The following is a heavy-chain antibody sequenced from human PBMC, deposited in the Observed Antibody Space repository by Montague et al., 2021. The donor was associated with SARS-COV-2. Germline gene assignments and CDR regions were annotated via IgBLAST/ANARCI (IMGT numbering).Heavy chain of an antibody. D-gene: IGHD3-9*01. CDR3: ARMRFFDWPPHYYMDV. Sequence: SETLSLTCAVYGGSFSVYYWSWIRQPPGKGLEWIGEINHSGSTNYNPSLKSRVTISVDTSKNQVSLKVSSVTAADTAVYYCARMRFFDWPPHYYMDVWGKGATVTVSS. CDR1: GGSFSVYY. CDR2: INHSGST. V-gene: IGHV4-34*01. J-gene: IGHJ6*03.